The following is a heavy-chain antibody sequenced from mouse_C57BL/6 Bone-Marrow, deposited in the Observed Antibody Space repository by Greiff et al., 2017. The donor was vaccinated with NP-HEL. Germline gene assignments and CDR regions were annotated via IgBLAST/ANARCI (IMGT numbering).Heavy chain of an antibody. V-gene: IGHV3-6*01. Sequence: EVQLQESGPGLVKPSQSLSLTCSVTGYSITSGYYWNWIRQFPGNKLEWMGYISYDGSNNYNPSLKNRISITRDTTKNQFFLKLNTVTTEDTAKYDWARDGYYLFDYGGQGTTLTVSS. J-gene: IGHJ2*01. CDR2: ISYDGSN. CDR1: GYSITSGYY. D-gene: IGHD2-3*01. CDR3: ARDGYYLFDY.